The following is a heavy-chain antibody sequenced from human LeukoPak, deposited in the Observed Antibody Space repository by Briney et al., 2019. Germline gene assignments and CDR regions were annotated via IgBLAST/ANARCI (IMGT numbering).Heavy chain of an antibody. CDR3: ARDLPTKTFNSSSSPGDY. Sequence: GASVKVSCKASGYTFTGYYMHWVRQAPGQGLEWMGWINPNSGGTNYAQKFQGRVTMTRDTSISTAYMELSRLRSDDTAVYYCARDLPTKTFNSSSSPGDYWGQGTLVTVSS. J-gene: IGHJ4*02. CDR1: GYTFTGYY. D-gene: IGHD6-6*01. V-gene: IGHV1-2*02. CDR2: INPNSGGT.